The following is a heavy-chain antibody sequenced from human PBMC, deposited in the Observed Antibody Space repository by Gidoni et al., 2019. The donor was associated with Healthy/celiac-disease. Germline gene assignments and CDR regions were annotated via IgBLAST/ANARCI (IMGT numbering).Heavy chain of an antibody. Sequence: QVQLVESGGGVVQPGRSLRLSCAASGFPFSSYGMHWVRQAPGKGLEWVAVISYDGSYKYFADSVKGRFTISRDNSKNTLYLQMNSLRTEDTAVYYCAKDGRRDYDSSGYSWYFDLWGRGTLVTVSS. CDR1: GFPFSSYG. CDR3: AKDGRRDYDSSGYSWYFDL. J-gene: IGHJ2*01. D-gene: IGHD3-22*01. CDR2: ISYDGSYK. V-gene: IGHV3-30*18.